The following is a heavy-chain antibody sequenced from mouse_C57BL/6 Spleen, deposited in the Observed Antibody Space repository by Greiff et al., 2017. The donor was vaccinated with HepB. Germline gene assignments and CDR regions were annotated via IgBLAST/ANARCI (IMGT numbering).Heavy chain of an antibody. J-gene: IGHJ2*01. V-gene: IGHV1-69*01. Sequence: VQLQQPGAELVMPGASVKLSCKASGYTFTSYWMHWVKQRPGQGLEWIGEIDPSDSYTNYNQKFKGKSTLTVDKSSSTAYMQLSSLTSEDSAVYYCARYGAGTVGGGFDYWGQGTTLTVSS. CDR2: IDPSDSYT. CDR3: ARYGAGTVGGGFDY. CDR1: GYTFTSYW. D-gene: IGHD4-1*01.